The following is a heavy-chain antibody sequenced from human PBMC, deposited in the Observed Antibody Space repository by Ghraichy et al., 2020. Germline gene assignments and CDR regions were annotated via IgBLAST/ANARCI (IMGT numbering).Heavy chain of an antibody. V-gene: IGHV1-46*01. CDR1: GYTFTSYY. J-gene: IGHJ4*02. CDR2: INPSGGST. D-gene: IGHD2-15*01. CDR3: ARDSNIVVVVAATCFDY. Sequence: ASVKVSCKASGYTFTSYYMHWVRQAPGQGLEWMGIINPSGGSTSYAQKFQGRVTMTRDTSTSTVYMELSSLRSEDTAVYYCARDSNIVVVVAATCFDYWGQGTLVTVSS.